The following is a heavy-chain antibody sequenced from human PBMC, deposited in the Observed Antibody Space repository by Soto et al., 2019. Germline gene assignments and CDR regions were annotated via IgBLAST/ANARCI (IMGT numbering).Heavy chain of an antibody. CDR3: ARYPYTSYCSDGSCSYDAFDI. J-gene: IGHJ3*02. D-gene: IGHD2-15*01. CDR2: MNPNSGNT. Sequence: VKVSCKASGYSFTSYDVNWVRQATGQGLEWMGWMNPNSGNTAFAQKFQGRVTMTRDTPISTAYMELSGLRSEDTAVYYCARYPYTSYCSDGSCSYDAFDIWGQGTVVTVS. CDR1: GYSFTSYD. V-gene: IGHV1-8*01.